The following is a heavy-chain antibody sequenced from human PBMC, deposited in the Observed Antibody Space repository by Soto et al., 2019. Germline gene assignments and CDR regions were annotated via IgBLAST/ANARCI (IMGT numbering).Heavy chain of an antibody. D-gene: IGHD3-16*01. CDR1: GYTLTELS. CDR3: ATDYGGCVMSRRFDY. V-gene: IGHV1-24*01. CDR2: FDPEDGET. J-gene: IGHJ4*02. Sequence: QVQLVQSGAEVKKPGASVKVSCKVSGYTLTELSMHWVRQAPGKGLEWMGGFDPEDGETIYAQKFQGRVTLTEDTSTDTAYMELRSLRSEDTAVYYCATDYGGCVMSRRFDYWGQGTLVTVSS.